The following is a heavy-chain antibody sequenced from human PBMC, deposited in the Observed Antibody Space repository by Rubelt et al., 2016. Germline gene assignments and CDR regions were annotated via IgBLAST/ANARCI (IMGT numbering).Heavy chain of an antibody. D-gene: IGHD3-9*01. Sequence: QVQLVESGGGVVQPGRSLRLSCAASGFTFSSYAMHWVRQAPGKGLEWVAVISYDGSNKYYADSVKGRFTISRDNSKNTLYLQMNSLRAEDTAVYYCARVTGYPNLVTFHGDVWGQGTTVTVSS. CDR2: ISYDGSNK. CDR1: GFTFSSYA. V-gene: IGHV3-30*04. CDR3: ARVTGYPNLVTFHGDV. J-gene: IGHJ6*02.